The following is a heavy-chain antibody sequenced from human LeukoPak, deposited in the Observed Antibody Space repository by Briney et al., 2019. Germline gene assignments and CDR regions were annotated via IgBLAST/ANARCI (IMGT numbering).Heavy chain of an antibody. D-gene: IGHD1-26*01. V-gene: IGHV1-2*02. CDR3: ARATHNTGSYVSDY. Sequence: GSVTVSCKASGYTFTDYYMHWVRQAPGPGLEWMGWIDPKSGGTIYAQKFEGRVPMTRDTSISAGYMELSGLRSDDTAVYYCARATHNTGSYVSDYWGQGTLVSVST. CDR1: GYTFTDYY. CDR2: IDPKSGGT. J-gene: IGHJ4*02.